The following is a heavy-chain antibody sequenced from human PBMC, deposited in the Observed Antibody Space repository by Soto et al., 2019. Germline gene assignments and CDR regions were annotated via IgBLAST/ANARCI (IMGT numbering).Heavy chain of an antibody. D-gene: IGHD3-22*01. CDR2: INAGNGNT. Sequence: QVQLVQSGAEVKKPGASVKVSCKASGYTFTSYAMHWVRQAPGQRLEWMGWINAGNGNTKYSQKFQGRVTITRDTAASTAYMELSSLRSEDTAVYYCARISGYYYVDYWGQGTLVTVSS. CDR1: GYTFTSYA. V-gene: IGHV1-3*01. CDR3: ARISGYYYVDY. J-gene: IGHJ4*02.